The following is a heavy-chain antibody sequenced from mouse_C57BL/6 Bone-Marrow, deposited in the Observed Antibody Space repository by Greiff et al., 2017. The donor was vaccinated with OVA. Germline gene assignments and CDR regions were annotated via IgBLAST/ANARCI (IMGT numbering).Heavy chain of an antibody. CDR2: IDPSGSYT. Sequence: QVQLQQSGAELVKPGASVKLSCKASGYTFTSYWMQWVKQRPGQGLEWIGEIDPSGSYTKYNQKFEGKAPLTVGTSASQAYLQLSSLTSEDSAVYYCARDYYYGSAPFDYWGQGTTLTVSS. CDR3: ARDYYYGSAPFDY. D-gene: IGHD1-1*01. CDR1: GYTFTSYW. V-gene: IGHV1-50*01. J-gene: IGHJ2*01.